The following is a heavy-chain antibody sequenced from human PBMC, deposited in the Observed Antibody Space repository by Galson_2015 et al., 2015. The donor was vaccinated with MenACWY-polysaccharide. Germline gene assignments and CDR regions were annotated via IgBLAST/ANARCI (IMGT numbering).Heavy chain of an antibody. CDR1: GFSFSAYG. CDR2: SGSGGGL. D-gene: IGHD6-13*01. V-gene: IGHV3-23*01. CDR3: AKVGPRSSWTMGRDD. Sequence: SLRLSCAASGFSFSAYGMSWVRQAPGRGLEWVSGSGSGGGLYYADSVKGRFTVSRDNSKNTLYLRMDNLRAEDTAVYYCAKVGPRSSWTMGRDDWGQGTLVTVSS. J-gene: IGHJ4*02.